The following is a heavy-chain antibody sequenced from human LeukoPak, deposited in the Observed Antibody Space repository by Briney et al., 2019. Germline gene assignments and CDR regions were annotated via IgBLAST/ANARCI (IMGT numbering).Heavy chain of an antibody. V-gene: IGHV3-33*01. CDR3: ARSQGVCGDCYPPVDYYYYYYGMDV. CDR1: GFTFSSYG. CDR2: IWYDGSNK. Sequence: PGGSLRLSCAASGFTFSSYGMHWVRQAPGKGLEWVAVIWYDGSNKYYADSVKGRFTISRDNSKNTLYLQMNSLRAEDTAVYYCARSQGVCGDCYPPVDYYYYYYGMDVWGQGTTVTVSS. J-gene: IGHJ6*02. D-gene: IGHD2-21*02.